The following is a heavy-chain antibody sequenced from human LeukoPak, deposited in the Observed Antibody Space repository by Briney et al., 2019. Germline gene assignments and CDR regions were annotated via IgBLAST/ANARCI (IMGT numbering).Heavy chain of an antibody. CDR1: GFTFSDHY. V-gene: IGHV3-72*01. J-gene: IGHJ3*02. CDR2: TRNKANSYTT. Sequence: PGGSLRLSCAASGFTFSDHYMDWVRQAPGKGLEWVGRTRNKANSYTTEYAASVKGRFTISRDDSKNSLYLQMNSLKTEDTAVYYCARLGAAFDIWGQGTMATVSS. CDR3: ARLGAAFDI.